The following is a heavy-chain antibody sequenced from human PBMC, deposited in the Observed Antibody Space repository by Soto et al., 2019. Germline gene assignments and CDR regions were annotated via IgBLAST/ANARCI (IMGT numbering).Heavy chain of an antibody. CDR1: GYTFTNYY. J-gene: IGHJ4*02. V-gene: IGHV1-46*01. D-gene: IGHD3-10*01. CDR3: TLDSRSYDKYFFDY. Sequence: ASVKVSCKTSGYTFTNYYMHWVRQAPGQGLEWMGIINPSGGSTSYAQKFQGRVSMTRDTSTSTVYMELSSLRSEDTALYYCTLDSRSYDKYFFDYGGQGTLVTVSS. CDR2: INPSGGST.